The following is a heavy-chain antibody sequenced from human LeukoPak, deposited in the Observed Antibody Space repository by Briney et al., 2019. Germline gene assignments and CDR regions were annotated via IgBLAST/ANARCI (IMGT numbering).Heavy chain of an antibody. CDR2: IYYSGST. J-gene: IGHJ4*02. V-gene: IGHV4-59*01. CDR1: GGSISSYY. Sequence: SETLSLTCTVSGGSISSYYWSWIRQPPGKGLEWIWYIYYSGSTNYNPSLKSRVTISVDTSKNQFSLKLSSVTAADTAVYYCARDGSAAAGSLPLDYWGQGTLVTVSS. D-gene: IGHD6-13*01. CDR3: ARDGSAAAGSLPLDY.